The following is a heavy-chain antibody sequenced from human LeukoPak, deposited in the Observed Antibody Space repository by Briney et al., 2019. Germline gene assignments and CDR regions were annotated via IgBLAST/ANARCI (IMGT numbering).Heavy chain of an antibody. V-gene: IGHV3-23*01. J-gene: IGHJ5*02. CDR1: GFTFSSYA. CDR3: AKDSSYDFWSGYYTINWFDP. CDR2: LSGSGGSI. Sequence: GGSLRLSCAASGFTFSSYAMSWVRHAPGRGLECVSALSGSGGSIYYAESVKGRSTISRDNSKNTLYLQMNSLRSEDTAVYYCAKDSSYDFWSGYYTINWFDPWGQGTLVTVSS. D-gene: IGHD3-3*01.